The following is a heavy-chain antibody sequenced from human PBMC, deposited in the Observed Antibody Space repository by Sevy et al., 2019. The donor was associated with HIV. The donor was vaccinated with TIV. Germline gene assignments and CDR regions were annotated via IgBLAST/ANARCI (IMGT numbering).Heavy chain of an antibody. CDR3: AERGGGHYDPDEIAYYFYYYNMDV. D-gene: IGHD3-22*01. CDR1: GFSFDSYG. CDR2: ISGSGTRT. V-gene: IGHV3-23*01. Sequence: GGSLRLSCAVSGFSFDSYGMTWVRQAPGKGLEWVSAISGSGTRTYYADSVKGRFIISRDNSKNTLDLQMNSLRAEDTAIYYFAERGGGHYDPDEIAYYFYYYNMDVWGKGTTVTVSS. J-gene: IGHJ6*03.